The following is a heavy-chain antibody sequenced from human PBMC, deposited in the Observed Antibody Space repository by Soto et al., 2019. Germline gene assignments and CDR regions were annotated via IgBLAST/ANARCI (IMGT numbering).Heavy chain of an antibody. CDR3: TTVSLHFWWGAFDI. CDR2: IRSKADGGTT. CDR1: GFTFSRAW. D-gene: IGHD2-8*02. Sequence: EVQLVECGGGLVKPGWSLRLSCAASGFTFSRAWVNWVRLAPGKGLEWVGRIRSKADGGTTDYTAPVEGRFTVSRDDSKNTAYLQMNSLKTEDTAVYYCTTVSLHFWWGAFDIWGLGTMVTVSS. V-gene: IGHV3-15*07. J-gene: IGHJ3*02.